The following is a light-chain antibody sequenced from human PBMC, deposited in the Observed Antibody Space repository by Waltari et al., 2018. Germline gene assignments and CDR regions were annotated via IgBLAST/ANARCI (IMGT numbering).Light chain of an antibody. CDR1: SSNLGAGHD. CDR2: GNT. Sequence: QSVLTQPPSVSGAPGQTVTISCTGSSSNLGAGHDVHWYQKFPGTAPNLLIYGNTNRPSGIPDHFTGSKSGTAASRAITGRQAEDEAHYYGQSFDIGLSFGVLFGGGTKVTV. V-gene: IGLV1-40*01. J-gene: IGLJ2*01. CDR3: QSFDIGLSFGVL.